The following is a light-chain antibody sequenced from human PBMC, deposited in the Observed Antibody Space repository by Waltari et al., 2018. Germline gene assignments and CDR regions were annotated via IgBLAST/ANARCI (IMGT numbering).Light chain of an antibody. Sequence: DIQMTQSPSSLSASVGDRVTITCRASQSISSYLNWYQQKPGKAPKLLIYTASSLQSGVPSRFSGRGSGTDFTITISSLQFEDFATYYCQQSYSTPLTFGGGTRVEIK. CDR2: TAS. CDR3: QQSYSTPLT. J-gene: IGKJ4*01. CDR1: QSISSY. V-gene: IGKV1-39*01.